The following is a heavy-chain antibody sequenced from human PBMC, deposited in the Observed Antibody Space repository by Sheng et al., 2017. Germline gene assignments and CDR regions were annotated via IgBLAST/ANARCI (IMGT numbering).Heavy chain of an antibody. V-gene: IGHV1-18*01. CDR1: GYSFITYG. CDR3: ARDFSVAAHNYYYYHGR. J-gene: IGHJ6*03. D-gene: IGHD1-26*01. CDR2: ISPNNGNT. Sequence: QVQLVQSGAEVKSPGASVKVSCKASGYSFITYGLAWVRQAPGQGLEWMGWISPNNGNTNLAQRFQGRVTMTADTSTNTAYMELRSLRSDDTAVFYCARDFSVAAHNYYYYHGRLGEGTTVTVSS.